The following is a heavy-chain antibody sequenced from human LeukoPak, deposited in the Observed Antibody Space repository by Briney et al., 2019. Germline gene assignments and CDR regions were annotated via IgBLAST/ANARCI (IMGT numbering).Heavy chain of an antibody. V-gene: IGHV4-4*07. D-gene: IGHD4-11*01. CDR1: GGSISSYY. Sequence: ASETLSLTYTVSGGSISSYYWSWIRQPAGKGLEWIGRIYTSGSTNYNPSLKSRVTISVDKSKNQFSLKLSSVTAADTAVYYCARADSNYYFDYWGQGTLVTVSS. J-gene: IGHJ4*02. CDR2: IYTSGST. CDR3: ARADSNYYFDY.